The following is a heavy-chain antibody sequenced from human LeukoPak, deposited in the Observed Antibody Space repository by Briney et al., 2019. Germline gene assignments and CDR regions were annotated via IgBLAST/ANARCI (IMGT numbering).Heavy chain of an antibody. Sequence: ASVKVSCKASGGTFSSDALSWVRQAPGQGLECMGRVIPIFGIANYAQKFQGRVTITADKSTSTAYMELSSLRSEDTAVYYCARDPDDILTGYYGWFDPWGQGTLVTVSS. V-gene: IGHV1-69*04. CDR2: VIPIFGIA. D-gene: IGHD3-9*01. J-gene: IGHJ5*02. CDR1: GGTFSSDA. CDR3: ARDPDDILTGYYGWFDP.